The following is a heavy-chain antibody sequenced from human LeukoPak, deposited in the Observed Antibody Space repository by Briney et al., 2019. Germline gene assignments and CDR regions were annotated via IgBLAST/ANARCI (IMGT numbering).Heavy chain of an antibody. D-gene: IGHD6-13*01. J-gene: IGHJ4*02. CDR3: AREVGIAAAYSDY. V-gene: IGHV3-7*01. CDR2: IKQDGSEK. Sequence: PGGSLRLSCAASGFTFSSYWMSWVRQAPGKGLEWVANIKQDGSEKYYVDSVKGRFTISRDNAKNSLYLQMNSLRAEDTAVYYCAREVGIAAAYSDYWGQGTLVTVSS. CDR1: GFTFSSYW.